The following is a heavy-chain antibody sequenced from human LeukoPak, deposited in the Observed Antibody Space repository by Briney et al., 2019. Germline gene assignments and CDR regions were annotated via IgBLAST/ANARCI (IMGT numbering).Heavy chain of an antibody. CDR1: GFAFSSYS. CDR3: ARAGGAYYYDSSGYYSPFGY. J-gene: IGHJ4*02. D-gene: IGHD3-22*01. Sequence: GGSLRLSCAASGFAFSSYSMNWVRQAPGKGLEWVSYISSSSSTIYYADSVKGRFTISRDNAKNSLYLQMNSLRDEDTAVYYCARAGGAYYYDSSGYYSPFGYWGQGTLVTVSS. V-gene: IGHV3-48*02. CDR2: ISSSSSTI.